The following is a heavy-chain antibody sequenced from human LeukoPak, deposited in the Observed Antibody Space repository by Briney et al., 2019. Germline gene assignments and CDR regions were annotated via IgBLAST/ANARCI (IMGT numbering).Heavy chain of an antibody. CDR2: ILPIFGPA. CDR1: GGTFLSYA. D-gene: IGHD5-12*01. Sequence: SVTVSCTASGGTFLSYAISWVRHAPGQGLEWLGGILPIFGPANYAQKFQGSVTITTDASTSTAYMELSSLRSEDAVAYYCTNPPLGYSGYDYFYWGQGTLVTVSS. V-gene: IGHV1-69*05. J-gene: IGHJ4*02. CDR3: TNPPLGYSGYDYFY.